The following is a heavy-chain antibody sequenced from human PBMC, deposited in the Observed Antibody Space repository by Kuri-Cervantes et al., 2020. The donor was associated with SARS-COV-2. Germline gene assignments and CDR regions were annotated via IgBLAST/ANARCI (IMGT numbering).Heavy chain of an antibody. CDR3: ARGGYCSGGGCYWRGMDV. V-gene: IGHV5-51*01. J-gene: IGHJ6*02. CDR2: IYPDDSDT. Sequence: GESLKISCRASGYSFATYWIGWVRQMPGKGPEWMGIIYPDDSDTRYSPAFQGQVTISADKSISTAYLQWSSLKASDTAMYYCARGGYCSGGGCYWRGMDVWGQGTTVTVSS. CDR1: GYSFATYW. D-gene: IGHD2-15*01.